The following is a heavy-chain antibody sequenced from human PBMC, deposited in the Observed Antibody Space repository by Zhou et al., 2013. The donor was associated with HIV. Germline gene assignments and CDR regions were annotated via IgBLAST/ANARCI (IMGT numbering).Heavy chain of an antibody. CDR1: GYTFTSYD. CDR2: MNPNSGNT. Sequence: VQLVQSGAEVKKPGASVKVSCEASGYTFTSYDINWVRQATGQGLEWMGWMNPNSGNTGYGQKFQGRVTMTRNTSLSTAYMELSSLRSEDTAVYYCARAYSSRYNDYYYYYGMDVWGQGTTVTVSS. D-gene: IGHD6-13*01. V-gene: IGHV1-8*01. CDR3: ARAYSSRYNDYYYYYGMDV. J-gene: IGHJ6*02.